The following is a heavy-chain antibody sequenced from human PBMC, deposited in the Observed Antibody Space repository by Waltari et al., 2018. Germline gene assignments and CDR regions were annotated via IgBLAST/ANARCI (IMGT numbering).Heavy chain of an antibody. D-gene: IGHD4-17*01. J-gene: IGHJ6*03. V-gene: IGHV4-59*01. CDR2: IYYSGST. CDR3: ARGYGDYGEYYYYYMDV. Sequence: QVQLQESGPGLVKPSETLSLTCTVSGGSISSYFWSWIRQPPGKGLEWIGYIYYSGSTNYNPSLKSRVTISVDTSKNQFSLKLSSVTAADTAVYYCARGYGDYGEYYYYYMDVWGKGATVTVSS. CDR1: GGSISSYF.